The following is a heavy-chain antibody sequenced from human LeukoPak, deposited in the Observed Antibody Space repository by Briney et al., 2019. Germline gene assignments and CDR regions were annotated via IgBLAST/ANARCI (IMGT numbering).Heavy chain of an antibody. J-gene: IGHJ3*02. D-gene: IGHD6-6*01. V-gene: IGHV4-39*07. CDR2: MHYSGTT. Sequence: SETLSLTCTVSGGSISSRSYYWGWIRQPPGKGLGWIGSMHYSGTTHYNPSLKSRVTISVDTSMNQFYLQLSSVTAAGTALYYCARDHGYSSSLGDALDMWGQGTMVIVSS. CDR3: ARDHGYSSSLGDALDM. CDR1: GGSISSRSYY.